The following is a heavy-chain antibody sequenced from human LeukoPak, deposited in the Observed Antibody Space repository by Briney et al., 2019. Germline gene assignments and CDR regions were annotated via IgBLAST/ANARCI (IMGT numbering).Heavy chain of an antibody. CDR1: GGSISSGSYY. V-gene: IGHV4-61*02. Sequence: SETLSLTCTVSGGSISSGSYYWSWIRQPAGKGLEWIGRIYTSGSTNYNPSLKSRVTISVDTSKNQFSLKLSSVTAADTAVYYCAREGWTSSYDFWGQGTLVTVSS. CDR3: AREGWTSSYDF. D-gene: IGHD3-3*01. CDR2: IYTSGST. J-gene: IGHJ4*02.